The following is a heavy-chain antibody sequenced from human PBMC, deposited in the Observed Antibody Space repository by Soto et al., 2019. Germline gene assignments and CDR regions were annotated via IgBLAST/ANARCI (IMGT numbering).Heavy chain of an antibody. V-gene: IGHV4-34*01. CDR2: INHSGST. Sequence: SETLSLTCAVYGGSFSGYYWSWLSPPPWKGLEWIGEINHSGSTNYNPSLKSRVTISVDTSKNQFSLKLSSVTAADTAVYYGARGRKEAARTKYNWCDPWGQGTRGTVSA. CDR1: GGSFSGYY. D-gene: IGHD6-6*01. CDR3: ARGRKEAARTKYNWCDP. J-gene: IGHJ5*02.